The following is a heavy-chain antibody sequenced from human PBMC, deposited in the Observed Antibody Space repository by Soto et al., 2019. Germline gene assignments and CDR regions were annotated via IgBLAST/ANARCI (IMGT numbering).Heavy chain of an antibody. CDR1: GFTFSGYA. Sequence: EVPLLESGGGLVQPGGSLRLSCAASGFTFSGYAMNWVRQAPGKGLEWVSVISGSGDSTYYADSVKGRFTISRDNSKNTLYLQMNSLRAEDTAVYYCAKRAYGSDFESWGQGTLVTVSS. D-gene: IGHD3-10*01. V-gene: IGHV3-23*01. CDR2: ISGSGDST. J-gene: IGHJ4*02. CDR3: AKRAYGSDFES.